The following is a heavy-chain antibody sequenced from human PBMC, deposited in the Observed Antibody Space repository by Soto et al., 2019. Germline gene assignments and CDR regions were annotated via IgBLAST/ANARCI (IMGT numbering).Heavy chain of an antibody. CDR2: IKQDGSEK. J-gene: IGHJ4*02. CDR1: GFTFSKYW. CDR3: ARDLGSSGWFDTRGGNY. V-gene: IGHV3-7*01. Sequence: GGSLRLSCAASGFTFSKYWMSWVRQAPGKGLEWVANIKQDGSEKYYVDSVKGRFTISRDNAKNSLYLQMNSLRAEDTAVYYCARDLGSSGWFDTRGGNYWGQGTLVTVSS. D-gene: IGHD6-19*01.